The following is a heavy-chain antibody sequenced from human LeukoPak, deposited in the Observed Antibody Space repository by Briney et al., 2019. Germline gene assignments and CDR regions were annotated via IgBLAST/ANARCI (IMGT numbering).Heavy chain of an antibody. CDR3: ARHAFASPLDI. D-gene: IGHD2-21*01. V-gene: IGHV4-59*08. CDR1: DVSLSDYY. Sequence: SETLSLTCAVSDVSLSDYYWSCIRQPPGKGLEWIGYIYHTGDSNQNPSLKGRVTVTLDTPKNQVSLKVTSVTAADTAVYYCARHAFASPLDIWGQGTVVTVSS. J-gene: IGHJ4*02. CDR2: IYHTGDS.